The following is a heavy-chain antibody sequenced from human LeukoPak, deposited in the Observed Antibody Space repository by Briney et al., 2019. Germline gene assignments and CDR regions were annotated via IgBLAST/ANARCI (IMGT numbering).Heavy chain of an antibody. J-gene: IGHJ4*02. CDR1: GFTFSSYA. CDR3: AKDPPYYDSSGLLGY. CDR2: ISGSGGST. Sequence: PGGSLRLSCAASGFTFSSYAMSWVRQAPGKGLEWVSAISGSGGSTYYADSVKGRFTISRDNAKNTLYLQMNSLRAEDTAVYYCAKDPPYYDSSGLLGYWGQGTLVTVPS. V-gene: IGHV3-23*01. D-gene: IGHD3-22*01.